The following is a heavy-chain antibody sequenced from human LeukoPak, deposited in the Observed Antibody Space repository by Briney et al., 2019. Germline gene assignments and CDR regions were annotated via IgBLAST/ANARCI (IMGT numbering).Heavy chain of an antibody. D-gene: IGHD2-15*01. CDR2: IYYSGST. V-gene: IGHV4-59*01. CDR1: GGSISSYY. CDR3: ARLAGWYLDY. Sequence: SETLSLTCTVSGGSISSYYWSWIRQPPGKGLEWIGYIYYSGSTNYNPSLKSRATISVDTSKNQFSLKLSSVTAADTAVYYCARLAGWYLDYWGQGTLVTVSS. J-gene: IGHJ4*02.